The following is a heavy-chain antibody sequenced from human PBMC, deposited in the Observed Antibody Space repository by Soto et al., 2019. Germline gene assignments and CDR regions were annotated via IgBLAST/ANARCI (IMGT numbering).Heavy chain of an antibody. D-gene: IGHD2-15*01. V-gene: IGHV1-58*02. CDR3: ARAPSESSGEYGMDV. CDR2: IVVGSGNT. CDR1: GFTFTTSA. J-gene: IGHJ6*02. Sequence: GASVKVSCKASGFTFTTSAIQWVRQARGQRLEWIGWIVVGSGNTNYAQKFQERVTISRDMSTSTAYMELSSLRSEDTAVYYCARAPSESSGEYGMDVWGQGTTVTVSS.